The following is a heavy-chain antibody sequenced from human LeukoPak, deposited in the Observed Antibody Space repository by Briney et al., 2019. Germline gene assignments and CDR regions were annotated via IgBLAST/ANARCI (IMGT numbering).Heavy chain of an antibody. D-gene: IGHD3-9*01. J-gene: IGHJ4*02. CDR2: ISGSGGST. CDR3: AKEDTYYGILTGYSAPSYFDY. V-gene: IGHV3-23*01. Sequence: GGSLRLSCAASGFTFSSYAMSWVRQAPGKGLEWVSAISGSGGSTYYADSVKGRFTISRDNSKNTLYLQMNSLRAEDTAVYYCAKEDTYYGILTGYSAPSYFDYWGQGTLVTVSS. CDR1: GFTFSSYA.